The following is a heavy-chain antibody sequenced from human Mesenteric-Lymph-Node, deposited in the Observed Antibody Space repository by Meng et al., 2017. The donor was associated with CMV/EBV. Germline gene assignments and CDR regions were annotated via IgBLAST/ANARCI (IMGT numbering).Heavy chain of an antibody. V-gene: IGHV3-23*01. CDR3: ARELERDYYYGMDV. Sequence: GGSLRLSCLASGFTFRNYALNWVRQSPGKGLEWVSAVTGSGLSTYYAASVKGRFTISRDNSKNTLYLQMNSLRAEDTAVYYCARELERDYYYGMDVWGQGTTVTVSS. CDR2: VTGSGLST. CDR1: GFTFRNYA. J-gene: IGHJ6*02.